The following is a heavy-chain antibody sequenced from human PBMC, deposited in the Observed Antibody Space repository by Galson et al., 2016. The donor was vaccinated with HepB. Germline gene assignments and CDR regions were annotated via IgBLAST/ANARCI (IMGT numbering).Heavy chain of an antibody. Sequence: CAASGFTFSSFAMNWVRQAPGKGLEWVSSIGDNGSRIYYADSAKGRFTISRDKAKNSVYLQMNSLRDDETAVYYCERDVSPYASPPDYWGQGPLVTVSS. CDR2: IGDNGSRI. J-gene: IGHJ4*02. D-gene: IGHD2-2*01. V-gene: IGHV3-48*02. CDR3: ERDVSPYASPPDY. CDR1: GFTFSSFA.